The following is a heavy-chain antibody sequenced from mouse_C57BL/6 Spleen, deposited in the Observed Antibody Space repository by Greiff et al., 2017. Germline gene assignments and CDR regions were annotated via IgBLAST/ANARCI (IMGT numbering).Heavy chain of an antibody. V-gene: IGHV1-7*01. Sequence: QVHVKQPGAELAKPGASVKLSCKASGYTFTSYWMHWVKQRPGQGLEWIGYINPSSGYTKYNQKFKDKATLPADKSSSTAYMQLSSLTYEDSAVYYCARDAMDYRGQGTSVTVSS. J-gene: IGHJ4*01. CDR2: INPSSGYT. CDR3: ARDAMDY. CDR1: GYTFTSYW.